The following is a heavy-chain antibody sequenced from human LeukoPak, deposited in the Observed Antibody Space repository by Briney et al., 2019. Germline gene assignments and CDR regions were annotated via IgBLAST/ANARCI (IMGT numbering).Heavy chain of an antibody. CDR1: GASFNSDDQY. D-gene: IGHD3-22*01. CDR3: SSGLDSRKLGY. J-gene: IGHJ4*02. Sequence: PSETLCLTCTVSGASFNSDDQYWNWIRQSPGKGLEWIGSIHPSGMLYNNPSLDSRVNMSRDTSKNQFSLNLNSVTAADTAVYFCSSGLDSRKLGYWGQGILVTVSS. CDR2: IHPSGML. V-gene: IGHV4-31*03.